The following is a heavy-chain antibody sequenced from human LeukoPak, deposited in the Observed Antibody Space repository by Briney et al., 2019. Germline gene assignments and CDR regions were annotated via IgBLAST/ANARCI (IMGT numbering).Heavy chain of an antibody. J-gene: IGHJ4*02. CDR3: ARELTGGGFDY. CDR2: IIPIFGTA. Sequence: SVKVSCKASGGTFSSYAISWVRQAPGQGLEWMGGIIPIFGTANYAQKFQGRVTMTRDTSTSTVYMELSSLRSEDTAVYYCARELTGGGFDYWGQGTLVTVSS. V-gene: IGHV1-69*05. D-gene: IGHD7-27*01. CDR1: GGTFSSYA.